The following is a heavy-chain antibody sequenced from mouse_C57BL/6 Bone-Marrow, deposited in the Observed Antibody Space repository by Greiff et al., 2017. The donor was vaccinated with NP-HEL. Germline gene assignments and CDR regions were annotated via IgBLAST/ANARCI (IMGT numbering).Heavy chain of an antibody. V-gene: IGHV2-9-1*01. Sequence: VMLVESGPGLVAPSQSLSITCTVSGFSLTSYAISWVRQPPGKGLEWLGVIWTGGGTNYNSALKSRLSISKDNSKSQVFLKMNSLQTDDTARYYCARNSGDYGSSRGCYAMDYWGQGTSVTVSS. J-gene: IGHJ4*01. CDR1: GFSLTSYA. D-gene: IGHD1-1*01. CDR2: IWTGGGT. CDR3: ARNSGDYGSSRGCYAMDY.